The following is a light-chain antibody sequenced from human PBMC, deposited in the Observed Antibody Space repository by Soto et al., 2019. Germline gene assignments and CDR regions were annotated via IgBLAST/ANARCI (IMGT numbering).Light chain of an antibody. CDR2: DVS. V-gene: IGLV2-14*01. CDR3: SSYTSSGTYV. Sequence: QSVLTQPASVSGAPGQSITISCTGTSSDVGGYEVVSWYQQHPDNAPKLIIYDVSDRPSGESSRFSGSNSANTASLTISGLQAEDEADYYCSSYTSSGTYVFGTGTKVTVL. J-gene: IGLJ1*01. CDR1: SSDVGGYEV.